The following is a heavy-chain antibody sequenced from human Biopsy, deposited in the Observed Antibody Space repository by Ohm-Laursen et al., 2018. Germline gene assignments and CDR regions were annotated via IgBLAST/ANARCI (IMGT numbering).Heavy chain of an antibody. CDR1: GFPFTGFS. J-gene: IGHJ1*01. Sequence: SLRLSCSAPGFPFTGFSMDWVRQAPGKGLEWVASITSGSSYIYYADSVKGRFAISRDNARNSLYLQMNSLRADDTAVYYCARVSNYPRKDFQHWGQGTLVTVSS. V-gene: IGHV3-21*01. D-gene: IGHD4/OR15-4a*01. CDR3: ARVSNYPRKDFQH. CDR2: ITSGSSYI.